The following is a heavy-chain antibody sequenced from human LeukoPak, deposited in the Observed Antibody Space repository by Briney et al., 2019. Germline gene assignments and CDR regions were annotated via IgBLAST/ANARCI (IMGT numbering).Heavy chain of an antibody. CDR2: ISAYNGNT. V-gene: IGHV1-18*01. J-gene: IGHJ4*02. CDR3: ARDQKFLLDSSGYSTDY. Sequence: ASVKVSCKASGYTFTSYGISWVRQAPGQGLEWMGWISAYNGNTNYAQKLQGRVTMTTDTSTSTAYMELRSLRSDDTAVYYCARDQKFLLDSSGYSTDYWGQGTLVTVSS. CDR1: GYTFTSYG. D-gene: IGHD3-22*01.